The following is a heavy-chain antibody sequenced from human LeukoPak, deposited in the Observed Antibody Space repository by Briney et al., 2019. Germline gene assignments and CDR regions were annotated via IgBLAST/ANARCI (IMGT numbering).Heavy chain of an antibody. J-gene: IGHJ5*02. D-gene: IGHD3-22*01. CDR3: AKDPEVVITGGWFDP. Sequence: QPGGSLRLSCAASGFTFNTYAMSWVRQAPGQGLEWVSAISGSGVSTHYADSVKGRFTISRDNSKNTLYLQMNSLRAEDTAVYYCAKDPEVVITGGWFDPWGQGTLVTVSS. CDR2: ISGSGVST. V-gene: IGHV3-23*01. CDR1: GFTFNTYA.